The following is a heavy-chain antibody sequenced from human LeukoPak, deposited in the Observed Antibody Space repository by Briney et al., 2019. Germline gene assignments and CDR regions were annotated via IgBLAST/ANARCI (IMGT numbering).Heavy chain of an antibody. D-gene: IGHD2/OR15-2a*01. CDR2: IYTSGST. J-gene: IGHJ6*03. V-gene: IGHV4-61*02. CDR3: ARGTIGGHYYYYYYMDV. Sequence: SETLSLTCTVSGGSISSGSYYWSWIRQPAGKGLEWIGRIYTSGSTNYNPSLKSRVTISVDTSKNQFSLKLSSVTAADTAVYYCARGTIGGHYYYYYYMDVWGKGTTVTISS. CDR1: GGSISSGSYY.